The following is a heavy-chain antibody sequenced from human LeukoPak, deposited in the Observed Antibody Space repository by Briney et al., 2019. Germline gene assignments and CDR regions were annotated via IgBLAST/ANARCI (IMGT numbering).Heavy chain of an antibody. V-gene: IGHV4-31*03. CDR3: ASHRTNSDYYYYDMDV. D-gene: IGHD2-2*01. CDR2: IYSSGTT. Sequence: PSQTLSLTCTVSGGSLSSGGYSWSWIRQHPGKGLEWIGHIYSSGTTHSNPSLRSRVSISVDTSKNQFSLNLRSVTAADTAVYYCASHRTNSDYYYYDMDVWGQGTTVTVSS. CDR1: GGSLSSGGYS. J-gene: IGHJ6*02.